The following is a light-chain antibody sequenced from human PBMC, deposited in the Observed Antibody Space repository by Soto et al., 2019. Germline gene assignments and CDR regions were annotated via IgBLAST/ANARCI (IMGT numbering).Light chain of an antibody. V-gene: IGLV2-14*03. CDR3: SSYTTSSTRV. J-gene: IGLJ1*01. Sequence: QSALTQPASVSGSPGQSITISCTGTSSDVGAYNFVSWHQQHPGKAPKLMIYNVYDRPSGISYRFSGSKSGNTASLTISGLPGEDEADYYCSSYTTSSTRVFGPGTKVTVL. CDR2: NVY. CDR1: SSDVGAYNF.